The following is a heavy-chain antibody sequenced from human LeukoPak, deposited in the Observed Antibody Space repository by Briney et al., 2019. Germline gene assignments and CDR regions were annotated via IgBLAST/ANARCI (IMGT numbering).Heavy chain of an antibody. D-gene: IGHD2-2*01. CDR2: IYYSGST. CDR1: GGSISSSSYY. J-gene: IGHJ4*02. V-gene: IGHV4-39*01. CDR3: ARADCSSTSCYGRLIDY. Sequence: PSETLSLTCTVSGGSISSSSYYWGWIRQPPGKGLEWIGSIYYSGSTYYNPSLKSRVTISVDTSKNQFSLKLSSVTAADTAVYYCARADCSSTSCYGRLIDYWGQGTLVTVSS.